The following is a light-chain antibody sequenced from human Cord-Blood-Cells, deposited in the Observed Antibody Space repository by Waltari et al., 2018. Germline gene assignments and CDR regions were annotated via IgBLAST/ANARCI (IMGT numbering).Light chain of an antibody. CDR2: AES. J-gene: IGKJ2*01. CDR1: SGISSY. V-gene: IGKV1D-8*01. Sequence: VIWMTQYPSLLSASTGDSVTIRCRMSSGISSYLASYQQKPGNAPELLLYAESTWQSGVPSMLRSSGSGTDFALIISCLQSEDFATYYCQQYYSFPYTFGQGTKLEIK. CDR3: QQYYSFPYT.